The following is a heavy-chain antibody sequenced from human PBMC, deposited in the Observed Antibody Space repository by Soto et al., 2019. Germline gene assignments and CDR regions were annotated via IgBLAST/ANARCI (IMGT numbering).Heavy chain of an antibody. V-gene: IGHV3-15*01. CDR1: GFTFSNAW. CDR2: IKTNSDGGTV. Sequence: GSLRLSCAASGFTFSNAWMSWVRQAPGKGLEWIGRIKTNSDGGTVDYASPVKGRFTISRDDSKSTLYLDLNSLKTEDTGVYFCATVYCATTSCYAPFDYWDKGTLVTVAS. CDR3: ATVYCATTSCYAPFDY. J-gene: IGHJ4*02. D-gene: IGHD2-2*01.